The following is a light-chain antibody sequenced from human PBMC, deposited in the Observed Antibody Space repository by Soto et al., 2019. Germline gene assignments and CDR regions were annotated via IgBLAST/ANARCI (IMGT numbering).Light chain of an antibody. J-gene: IGKJ2*01. CDR3: QRYNGELYA. CDR2: DAS. V-gene: IGKV1-5*01. Sequence: DIQLTQSPSTLSASVGDRVTITCRATQPLSSWLAWYQQKPGKAPKLLIYDASTLKSGVPSRFSGSGSGTDFTLSISSLQPDDFATYYCQRYNGELYAFGQGPKLEI. CDR1: QPLSSW.